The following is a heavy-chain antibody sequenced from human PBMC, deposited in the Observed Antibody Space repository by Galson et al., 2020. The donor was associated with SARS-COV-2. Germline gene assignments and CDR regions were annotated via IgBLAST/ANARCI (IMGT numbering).Heavy chain of an antibody. CDR1: GGSISSGGYY. D-gene: IGHD3-22*01. V-gene: IGHV4-31*03. CDR2: IYYSGST. Sequence: SETLSLTCTVSGGSISSGGYYWSWIRQHPGKGLVWIGYIYYSGSTYYNPSLKSRVTISVDTSKNQFSLKLSSVTAADTAVYYCARAHYDSSGYGGFDYWGQGTLVTVSS. J-gene: IGHJ4*02. CDR3: ARAHYDSSGYGGFDY.